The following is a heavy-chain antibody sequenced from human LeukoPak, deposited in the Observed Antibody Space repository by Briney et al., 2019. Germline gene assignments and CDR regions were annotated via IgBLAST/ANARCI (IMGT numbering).Heavy chain of an antibody. D-gene: IGHD3-10*01. CDR3: ARKGYGSGSQNWFDP. Sequence: SETLSLTCTVSGGSISSSSYYWGWIRQPPGKGLEWIGSIYYSGSTYYNPSLKSRVTISVDTSKNQFSLKLSSVTAADTAVYYCARKGYGSGSQNWFDPWGQGTLVTVSS. CDR1: GGSISSSSYY. V-gene: IGHV4-39*07. J-gene: IGHJ5*02. CDR2: IYYSGST.